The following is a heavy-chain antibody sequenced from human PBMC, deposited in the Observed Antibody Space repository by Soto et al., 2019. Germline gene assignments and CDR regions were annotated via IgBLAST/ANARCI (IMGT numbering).Heavy chain of an antibody. Sequence: PSETLSLTCTVSGGYISSYYWSWIRQPAGKGLEWIGRIYTSGSTNYNPFLKSRVTMSVHTSKNQCPLKLSPVTAADTAVYYCARDRRRFDYSNKHYFDYWGQGTLVTVSS. V-gene: IGHV4-4*07. CDR1: GGYISSYY. CDR3: ARDRRRFDYSNKHYFDY. J-gene: IGHJ4*02. D-gene: IGHD4-4*01. CDR2: IYTSGST.